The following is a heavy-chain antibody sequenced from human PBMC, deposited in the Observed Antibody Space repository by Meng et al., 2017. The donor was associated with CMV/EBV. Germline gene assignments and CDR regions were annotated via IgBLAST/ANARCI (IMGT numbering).Heavy chain of an antibody. CDR3: ARAVHYFAY. V-gene: IGHV3-30*02. CDR1: GFTFSSYG. Sequence: GESLKISCAASGFTFSSYGMDWVRQAPGKGLEWVAFIRYDGSNKYYADSVKGRFTISRDNSKNTLYLQMNSLRAEDTAVYYCARAVHYFAYWGQGTLVTVSS. CDR2: IRYDGSNK. J-gene: IGHJ4*02.